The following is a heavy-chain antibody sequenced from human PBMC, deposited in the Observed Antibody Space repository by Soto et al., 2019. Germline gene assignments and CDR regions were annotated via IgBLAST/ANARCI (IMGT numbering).Heavy chain of an antibody. J-gene: IGHJ4*02. CDR2: ISAYNGNT. CDR3: ARGAEYSSSWYEEFDY. V-gene: IGHV1-18*01. D-gene: IGHD6-13*01. Sequence: QVQLVQSGAEVKKPGASVKVSCKASGYTFTSYGISWVRQAPGQGLEWMGWISAYNGNTNYAQKLQGRVTMTXXTXTXXAYMELRSLRSDDTAVYYCARGAEYSSSWYEEFDYWGQGTLVTVSS. CDR1: GYTFTSYG.